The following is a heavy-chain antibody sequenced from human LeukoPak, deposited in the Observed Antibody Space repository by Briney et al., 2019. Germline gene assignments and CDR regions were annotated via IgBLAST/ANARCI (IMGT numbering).Heavy chain of an antibody. Sequence: NPSETLSLTCAVYGGSFSGYYWSWIRQPPGKGLEWIGEINHSGSTNYNPSLKSRVTISVDTSKNQFSLKLSSVTAADTAVYYCASLRIADTPTPRFDYWGQGTLVTVPS. CDR3: ASLRIADTPTPRFDY. CDR1: GGSFSGYY. J-gene: IGHJ4*02. CDR2: INHSGST. V-gene: IGHV4-34*01. D-gene: IGHD6-13*01.